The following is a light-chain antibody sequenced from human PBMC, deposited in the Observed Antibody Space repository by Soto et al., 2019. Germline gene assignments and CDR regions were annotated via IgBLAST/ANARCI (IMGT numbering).Light chain of an antibody. CDR2: DVF. Sequence: QSVLTQPASVSGSPGQSITISCTGTRSDVVFYNSVSWYQHHPDKAPKLIIYDVFNRSSGVSSRFSGSKSDNTASLTISGLQAEDEDDYYCKSNTTRFTYVFGTGTKVPV. CDR1: RSDVVFYNS. V-gene: IGLV2-14*03. CDR3: KSNTTRFTYV. J-gene: IGLJ1*01.